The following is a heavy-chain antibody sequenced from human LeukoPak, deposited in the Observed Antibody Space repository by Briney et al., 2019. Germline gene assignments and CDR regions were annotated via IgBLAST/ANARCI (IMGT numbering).Heavy chain of an antibody. CDR2: IKPKTDGETT. J-gene: IGHJ4*02. Sequence: KPGGSLRLSCAASGFTFSNAYMNWVRQAPGKGLEWVGRIKPKTDGETTECAAPVKDRFSISRDDSKSMMYLQMNSLKTEDTAVYYCITPLPYSAQGGQGTLVTVSS. CDR1: GFTFSNAY. V-gene: IGHV3-15*07. D-gene: IGHD2-21*01. CDR3: ITPLPYSAQ.